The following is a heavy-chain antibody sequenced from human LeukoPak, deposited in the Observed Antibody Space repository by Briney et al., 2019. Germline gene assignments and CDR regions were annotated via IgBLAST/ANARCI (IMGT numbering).Heavy chain of an antibody. D-gene: IGHD4/OR15-4a*01. V-gene: IGHV3-33*08. CDR3: ARDLTKLIEY. J-gene: IGHJ4*02. CDR1: GFTFSRYG. Sequence: GGSLRLSCAASGFTFSRYGMHWVRQAPGKGLEWVAVIWDDGSNEFYADSVQGRFTISRDNSKNTLYLQMNSLRVEDTAVYYCARDLTKLIEYWGQGTLVTVSS. CDR2: IWDDGSNE.